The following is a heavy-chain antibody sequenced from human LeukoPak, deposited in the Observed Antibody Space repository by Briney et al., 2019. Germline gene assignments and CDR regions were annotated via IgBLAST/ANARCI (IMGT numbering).Heavy chain of an antibody. Sequence: PGRSLRLSCAASGFTFDDYAMHWVRQAPGKGLEWVSGISWNSVVIAYADSVKGRFTISRDNAKDSLYLQMNSLRAEDTALYYCAKHKVGFLAAAGSLDYWGQGTLVTVSS. CDR1: GFTFDDYA. D-gene: IGHD6-13*01. J-gene: IGHJ4*02. V-gene: IGHV3-9*01. CDR3: AKHKVGFLAAAGSLDY. CDR2: ISWNSVVI.